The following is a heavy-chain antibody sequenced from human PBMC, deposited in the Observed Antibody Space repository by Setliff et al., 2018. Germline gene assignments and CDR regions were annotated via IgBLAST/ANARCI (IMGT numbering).Heavy chain of an antibody. Sequence: ASVKVSCKASGYTFTGYYMYWVRQAPGQGLEWMGRINPNSGGTNYAQKFQGWVTMTRDTSISIAYMELSSLRSEDTAVYYCARDRDDSSGYFLGLPDYWGQGTLVTVSS. CDR2: INPNSGGT. D-gene: IGHD3-22*01. J-gene: IGHJ4*02. CDR3: ARDRDDSSGYFLGLPDY. CDR1: GYTFTGYY. V-gene: IGHV1-2*04.